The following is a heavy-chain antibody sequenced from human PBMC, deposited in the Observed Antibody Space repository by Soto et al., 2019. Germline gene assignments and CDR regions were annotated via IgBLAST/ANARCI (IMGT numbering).Heavy chain of an antibody. CDR1: GDRFTSYW. Sequence: PGESLKISCKGSGDRFTSYWIGWVRQMPGKGLEWMGIIYPGDSDTRYSPSFQGQVTISADKSITTAYLQWSSLKASDTAMYYCARIFGSGWSGFDPWGRGTLVTVSS. V-gene: IGHV5-51*01. J-gene: IGHJ5*02. D-gene: IGHD6-19*01. CDR3: ARIFGSGWSGFDP. CDR2: IYPGDSDT.